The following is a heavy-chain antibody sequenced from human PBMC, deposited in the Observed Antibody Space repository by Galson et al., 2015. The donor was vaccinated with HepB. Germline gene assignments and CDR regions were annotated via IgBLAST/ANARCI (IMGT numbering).Heavy chain of an antibody. V-gene: IGHV3-23*01. CDR3: AKDPHYYDSSGYQDY. D-gene: IGHD3-22*01. CDR1: GFTFSSYA. J-gene: IGHJ4*02. Sequence: SLRLSCAVSGFTFSSYAMSWVRQAPGKGLEWVSGISGSGGSTYYADSVKGRLTISRDNSKNTLSLQMNSLRAEDTAVYYCAKDPHYYDSSGYQDYWGQGTLVTVSS. CDR2: ISGSGGST.